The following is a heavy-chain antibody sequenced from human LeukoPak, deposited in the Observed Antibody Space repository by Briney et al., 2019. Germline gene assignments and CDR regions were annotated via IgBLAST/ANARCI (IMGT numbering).Heavy chain of an antibody. CDR2: VSGSSSYI. J-gene: IGHJ4*02. CDR3: AREGPGVGTRFDY. CDR1: GFTFSSYS. D-gene: IGHD3-10*01. Sequence: GGSLRLPCAASGFTFSSYSMNWVRQAPGKGLEWVSSVSGSSSYIYYADSVKGRFTISRDNAKNSLYLQMNSLRPEDTAVYYCAREGPGVGTRFDYWGQGTLVTVSS. V-gene: IGHV3-21*01.